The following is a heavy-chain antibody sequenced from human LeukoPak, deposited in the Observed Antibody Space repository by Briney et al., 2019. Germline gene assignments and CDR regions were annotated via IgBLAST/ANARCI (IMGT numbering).Heavy chain of an antibody. Sequence: ASVKVSCKASGYTLTSYDINWVRQATGQGLEWMGWIHPNSGGTNYAQKFQGRVTMTRDTSISTAYMELSRLRSDDTAVYYCARDRGRGYSYGCFDYWGQGTLVTVSS. D-gene: IGHD5-18*01. V-gene: IGHV1-2*02. CDR2: IHPNSGGT. CDR3: ARDRGRGYSYGCFDY. J-gene: IGHJ4*02. CDR1: GYTLTSYD.